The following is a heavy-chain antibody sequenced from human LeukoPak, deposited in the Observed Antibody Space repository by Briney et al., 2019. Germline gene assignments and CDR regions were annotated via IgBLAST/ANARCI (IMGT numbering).Heavy chain of an antibody. CDR1: GGSISSSSYF. CDR3: ARRNRWELLEF. D-gene: IGHD1-26*01. V-gene: IGHV4-39*01. J-gene: IGHJ4*02. Sequence: SETLSLTCTVSGGSISSSSYFWGWIRQPPGKGLEWIGSIYYSGNTYHNPSLKSRVTISLDTSKNQFSLKLGSVTAADTAVYYCARRNRWELLEFWGQGTLVTVSS. CDR2: IYYSGNT.